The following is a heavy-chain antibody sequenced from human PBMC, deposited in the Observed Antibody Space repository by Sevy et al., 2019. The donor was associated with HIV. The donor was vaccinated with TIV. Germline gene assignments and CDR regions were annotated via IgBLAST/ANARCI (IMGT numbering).Heavy chain of an antibody. D-gene: IGHD3-22*01. CDR1: GFTFSSYG. J-gene: IGHJ4*02. Sequence: GGSLRLSCVASGFTFSSYGMHWVRQAPGKGLEWVAVIWYDGSNKYYADSVKGRFTISRDNSKNTLDLKMNSLRAEDTTVYYCARDAGDSSGSPYDYWGQGTLVTVSS. CDR2: IWYDGSNK. CDR3: ARDAGDSSGSPYDY. V-gene: IGHV3-33*01.